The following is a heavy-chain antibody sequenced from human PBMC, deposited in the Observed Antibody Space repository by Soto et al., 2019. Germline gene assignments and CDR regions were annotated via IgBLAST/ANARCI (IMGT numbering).Heavy chain of an antibody. D-gene: IGHD2-15*01. V-gene: IGHV3-48*02. CDR1: GFTFTTYS. CDR3: ARLVAPSYNYYYGMDV. J-gene: IGHJ6*02. CDR2: ISTSSTAI. Sequence: PGGSLRLSCAASGFTFTTYSMNWVRQAPGKGLEWVSYISTSSTAIYYADSVRGRFTISRDNAKNSLYLQMNSLRDEDTAVYYCARLVAPSYNYYYGMDVWGQGTTVTVSS.